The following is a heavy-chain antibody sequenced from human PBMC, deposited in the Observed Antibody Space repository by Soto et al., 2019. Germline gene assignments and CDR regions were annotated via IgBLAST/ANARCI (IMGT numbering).Heavy chain of an antibody. J-gene: IGHJ5*02. Sequence: SVKVSCKASGGTFSSYAISWVRQAPGQGLEWMGGIIPIFGTANYAQKFQGRVTITADESTSTAYMELSSLRSEDTAVYYCARDLIAVAGRLMCCFDPWGQGTTVTVSS. CDR2: IIPIFGTA. V-gene: IGHV1-69*13. CDR3: ARDLIAVAGRLMCCFDP. CDR1: GGTFSSYA. D-gene: IGHD6-19*01.